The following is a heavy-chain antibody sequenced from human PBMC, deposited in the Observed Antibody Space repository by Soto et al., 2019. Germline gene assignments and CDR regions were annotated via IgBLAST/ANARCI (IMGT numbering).Heavy chain of an antibody. CDR1: GFSLRDYG. Sequence: GALRLSCAASGFSLRDYGMHWVRQAPGKGLKYVAAVSDDGSEQYYADSVRGRFTISRDNSKNTVYLQLDSLTTGDTAVYYCARDPTGGYFHYDYWGQGALVTVSS. J-gene: IGHJ4*02. V-gene: IGHV3-30*17. CDR3: ARDPTGGYFHYDY. CDR2: VSDDGSEQ. D-gene: IGHD1-26*01.